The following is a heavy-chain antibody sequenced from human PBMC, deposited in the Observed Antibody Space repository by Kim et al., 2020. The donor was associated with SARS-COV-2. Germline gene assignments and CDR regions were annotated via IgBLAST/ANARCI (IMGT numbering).Heavy chain of an antibody. CDR2: INHSGST. D-gene: IGHD6-19*01. CDR1: GGSFSGYY. J-gene: IGHJ4*02. CDR3: ARGRGRQWLVLFDY. Sequence: SETLSLTCAVYGGSFSGYYWSWIRQPPGKGLEWIGEINHSGSTNYNPSLKSRVTISVDTSKNQFSLKLSSVTAADTAVYYCARGRGRQWLVLFDYWGQGT. V-gene: IGHV4-34*01.